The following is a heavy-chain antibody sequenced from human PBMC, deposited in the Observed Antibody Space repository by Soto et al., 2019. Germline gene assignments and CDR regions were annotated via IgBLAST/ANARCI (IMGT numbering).Heavy chain of an antibody. CDR3: ALNRPSSGWYYFDY. J-gene: IGHJ4*02. CDR1: GYTFTSYA. Sequence: ASVKVSCKASGYTFTSYAMHWVRQAPGQRLEWMGWINAGNGNTKYSQKFQGRVNITRDTSASTAYMELSSLRSEDTVVYYCALNRPSSGWYYFDYWGQGTLVTVSS. CDR2: INAGNGNT. D-gene: IGHD6-19*01. V-gene: IGHV1-3*01.